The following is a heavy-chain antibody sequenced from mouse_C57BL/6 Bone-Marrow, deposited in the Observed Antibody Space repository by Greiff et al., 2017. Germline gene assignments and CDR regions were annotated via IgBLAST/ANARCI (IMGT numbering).Heavy chain of an antibody. CDR3: ARRYYYGSSGDY. CDR1: GYTFTDYY. Sequence: VQLQQSGPVLVKPGASVKMSCKASGYTFTDYYMNWVKQSHGKSLEWIGVINPYNGGTSYNQKFKGKATLTVDKSSSTAYMELNSLTSEDSAVYYCARRYYYGSSGDYWGQGTTLTVSS. D-gene: IGHD1-1*01. V-gene: IGHV1-19*01. J-gene: IGHJ2*01. CDR2: INPYNGGT.